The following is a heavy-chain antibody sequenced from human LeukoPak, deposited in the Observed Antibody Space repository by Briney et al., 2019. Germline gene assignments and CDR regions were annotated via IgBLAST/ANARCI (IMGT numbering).Heavy chain of an antibody. Sequence: GGSLRLSCAASGFTFSTYWMSWVRQAPGRGLEWVASINQDGSEKYFVDSVKGRFTISRDNAKNSLYLQMNSLRPEDTAVYYCADGTTPDYWGQGTLVTVSS. CDR1: GFTFSTYW. D-gene: IGHD1-7*01. CDR3: ADGTTPDY. J-gene: IGHJ4*02. V-gene: IGHV3-7*01. CDR2: INQDGSEK.